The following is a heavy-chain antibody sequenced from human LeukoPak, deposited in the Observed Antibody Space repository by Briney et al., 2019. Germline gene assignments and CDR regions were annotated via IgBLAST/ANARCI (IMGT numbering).Heavy chain of an antibody. CDR2: IRGKPYGETT. D-gene: IGHD3-3*01. CDR1: VFTFSSYC. CDR3: TRGSDTIFGVARDGFDS. J-gene: IGHJ4*02. V-gene: IGHV3-49*04. Sequence: GRSLRLSCAASVFTFSSYCMHWVRQAPWKGREWVGFIRGKPYGETTEYAASVQGRFTISRDDSESTTYLQLNSLKTEDTAVYYCTRGSDTIFGVARDGFDSWGQGTLVTVSS.